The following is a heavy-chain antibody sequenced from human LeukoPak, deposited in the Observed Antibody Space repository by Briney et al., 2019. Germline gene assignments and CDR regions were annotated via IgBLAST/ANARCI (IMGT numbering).Heavy chain of an antibody. V-gene: IGHV3-30*03. D-gene: IGHD4-17*01. Sequence: GGSLRLSCAASGFTFSSYGMHWVRQAPGKGLEWVAVISYDGSNKYYADSVKGRFTISRDNSKNTLYLQMNSLRAEDTAVYYCARAKTFYGDYPDYWGQGTLVTVSS. J-gene: IGHJ4*02. CDR1: GFTFSSYG. CDR2: ISYDGSNK. CDR3: ARAKTFYGDYPDY.